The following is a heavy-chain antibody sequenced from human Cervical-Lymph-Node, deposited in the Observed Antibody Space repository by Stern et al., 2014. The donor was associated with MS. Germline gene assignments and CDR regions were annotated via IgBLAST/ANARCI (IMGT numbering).Heavy chain of an antibody. CDR2: INPSGGST. Sequence: VQLVESGAEVKKPGALVKVSCYASEFTLSSYDINWEGQSPGQGLEWIRTINPSGGSTSYAQKFQGRVTMTRDTSTSTVYMELSSLRSEDTAVYYCAREVAGHRLGMMDVRGQGTTVTVSS. CDR1: EFTLSSYD. CDR3: AREVAGHRLGMMDV. D-gene: IGHD6-19*01. V-gene: IGHV1-46*01. J-gene: IGHJ6*02.